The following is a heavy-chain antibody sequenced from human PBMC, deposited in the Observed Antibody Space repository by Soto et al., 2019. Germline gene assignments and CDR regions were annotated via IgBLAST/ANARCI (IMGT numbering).Heavy chain of an antibody. CDR2: IYYSGST. J-gene: IGHJ6*02. Sequence: QLQLQESGPGLVKPSETLSLTCTVSGGSISSSSYYWGWIRQPPGKGLEWIGSIYYSGSTYYNPSLKSRVTISVDTSKNQFSLKLSSVTAADTAVYYCARHPTYYDYVWGSYNYYYYGMDVWGQGTTVTVSS. D-gene: IGHD3-16*01. CDR3: ARHPTYYDYVWGSYNYYYYGMDV. CDR1: GGSISSSSYY. V-gene: IGHV4-39*01.